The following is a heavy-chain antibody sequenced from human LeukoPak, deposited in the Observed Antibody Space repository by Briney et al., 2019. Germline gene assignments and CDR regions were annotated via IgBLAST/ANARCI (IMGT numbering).Heavy chain of an antibody. V-gene: IGHV4-59*01. D-gene: IGHD3-22*01. CDR3: ARTYYYDSSGYYGWFDP. J-gene: IGHJ5*02. CDR2: IXYSGST. Sequence: GLXWIGYIXYSGSTNYNPSLKSRVTISVDTSKNQFSLKLSSVTAADTAVYYCARTYYYDSSGYYGWFDPWGQGTLVTVSS.